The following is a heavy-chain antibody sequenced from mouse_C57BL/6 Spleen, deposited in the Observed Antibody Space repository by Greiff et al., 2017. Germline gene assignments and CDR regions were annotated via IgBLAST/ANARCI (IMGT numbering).Heavy chain of an antibody. V-gene: IGHV14-2*01. CDR3: ARGGDYDYDAAY. Sequence: VQLQQSGAELVKPGASVKLSCTASGFNIKDYYMHWVKQRTEQGLEWIGRIDPEDGDTKYAPKFQGKTTITADTSSNTAYLQLSSHTTEDTADYDCARGGDYDYDAAYWGQGTLVTVSA. D-gene: IGHD2-4*01. CDR1: GFNIKDYY. CDR2: IDPEDGDT. J-gene: IGHJ3*01.